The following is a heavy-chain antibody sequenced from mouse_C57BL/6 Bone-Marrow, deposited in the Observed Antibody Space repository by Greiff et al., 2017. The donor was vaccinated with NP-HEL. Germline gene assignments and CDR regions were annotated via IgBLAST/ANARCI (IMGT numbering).Heavy chain of an antibody. CDR1: GYAFSSSW. D-gene: IGHD2-3*01. Sequence: QVQLKQSGPELVKPGASVKISCKASGYAFSSSWMNWVKQRPGKGLEWIGRIYPGDGDTNYNGKFKGKATLTADKSSSTAYMQLSSLTSEDSAVYFCARSPYDYGYFDVWGTGTTVTVSS. CDR2: IYPGDGDT. V-gene: IGHV1-82*01. CDR3: ARSPYDYGYFDV. J-gene: IGHJ1*03.